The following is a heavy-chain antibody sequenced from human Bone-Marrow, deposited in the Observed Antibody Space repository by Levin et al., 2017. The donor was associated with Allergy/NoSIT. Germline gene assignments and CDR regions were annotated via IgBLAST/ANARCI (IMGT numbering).Heavy chain of an antibody. CDR3: SRIYGSSTFYRRMGGLDV. D-gene: IGHD6-13*01. V-gene: IGHV4-39*07. CDR2: VYSGGST. J-gene: IGHJ6*02. Sequence: SETLSLICSVSGGSIGSSSNYWAWLRRPPGKGLEWIGSVYSGGSTYSNPSLRSRVSMSVDTSKNQFSLKLASVRAADTAVYFCSRIYGSSTFYRRMGGLDVWGQGTPVTISS. CDR1: GGSIGSSSNY.